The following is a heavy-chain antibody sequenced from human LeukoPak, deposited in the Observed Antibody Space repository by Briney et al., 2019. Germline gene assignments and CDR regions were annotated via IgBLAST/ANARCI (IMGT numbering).Heavy chain of an antibody. CDR1: GLTFSSYA. CDR2: ISGSGGST. D-gene: IGHD6-19*01. CDR3: AKPARPGIAVAGISHDAFDI. V-gene: IGHV3-23*01. Sequence: GGSLRLSCAAPGLTFSSYAMSWVRQAPGKGLEWVSAISGSGGSTYYADSVKGRFTISRDNSKNTLYLQMNSLRAEDTAVYYCAKPARPGIAVAGISHDAFDIWGQGTMVTVSS. J-gene: IGHJ3*02.